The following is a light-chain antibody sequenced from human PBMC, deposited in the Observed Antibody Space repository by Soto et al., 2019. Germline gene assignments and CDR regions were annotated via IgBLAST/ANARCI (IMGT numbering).Light chain of an antibody. CDR2: GSS. J-gene: IGKJ1*01. V-gene: IGKV3-20*01. CDR1: QSFSSSY. Sequence: EIVLTQSPGTLSLSPGERATLSCRASQSFSSSYLAWYQQKPGQAPRLLIYGSSNRATDIPDGFSGSGSGIDFTLTISRLEPEDLAVYYCQQYGSSPWTFGQGTKVDIK. CDR3: QQYGSSPWT.